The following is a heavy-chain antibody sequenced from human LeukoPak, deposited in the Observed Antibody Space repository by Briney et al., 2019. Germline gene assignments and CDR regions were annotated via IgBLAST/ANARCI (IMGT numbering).Heavy chain of an antibody. CDR3: ARGYGSGSYY. CDR2: ISSNGGST. D-gene: IGHD3-10*01. V-gene: IGHV3-64*01. CDR1: GFTFSSYS. Sequence: PGGSPRLSCAASGFTFSSYSMHWVRQAPGKGLEFVSAISSNGGSTYYANSVKGRFTISRDISKNTLYLQMGSLRAEDMAVYYCARGYGSGSYYWGQGTLVTVSS. J-gene: IGHJ4*02.